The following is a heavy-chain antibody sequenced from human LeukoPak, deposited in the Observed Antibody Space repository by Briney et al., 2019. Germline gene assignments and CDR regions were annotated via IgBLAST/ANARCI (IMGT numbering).Heavy chain of an antibody. CDR2: ISGSGGST. D-gene: IGHD5-24*01. CDR1: GFIFSSCG. J-gene: IGHJ4*02. CDR3: AKADGNYKTLIDY. V-gene: IGHV3-23*01. Sequence: GGSLRLSCGAPGFIFSSCGMNRGRQGPGKGGGGGSGISGSGGSTYFADSVKGRFTISRDSSKNTVYLQMNSLRVEDTAVYYCAKADGNYKTLIDYWGQGTLVTVSS.